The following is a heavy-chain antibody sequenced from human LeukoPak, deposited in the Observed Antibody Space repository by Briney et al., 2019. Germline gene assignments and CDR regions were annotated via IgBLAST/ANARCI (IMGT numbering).Heavy chain of an antibody. Sequence: SETLSLTCAVYGGSFSGYYWSWIRQPPGKGLEWIGEINHSGSTNYNPSLKSRVTISVDTSKNQFSLKLSSVTAADTAVYYCARGDHPTYYYDSSEDAFDIWGQGTMVTVSS. D-gene: IGHD3-22*01. CDR3: ARGDHPTYYYDSSEDAFDI. V-gene: IGHV4-34*01. J-gene: IGHJ3*02. CDR2: INHSGST. CDR1: GGSFSGYY.